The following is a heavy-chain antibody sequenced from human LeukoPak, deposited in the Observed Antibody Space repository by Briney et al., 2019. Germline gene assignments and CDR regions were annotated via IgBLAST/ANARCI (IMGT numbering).Heavy chain of an antibody. CDR1: GFTFSSYA. CDR2: ISGSGGST. CDR3: AKDGYSSGWYKPYHYYGMDV. J-gene: IGHJ6*02. D-gene: IGHD6-19*01. V-gene: IGHV3-23*01. Sequence: GRSLRLSCPASGFTFSSYAMSWVRHPPGKGREWVSAISGSGGSTYYANSVKGRFTISRDNSKNTLYLQMNSLRAEDTAVYYCAKDGYSSGWYKPYHYYGMDVWGQGTTVTVSS.